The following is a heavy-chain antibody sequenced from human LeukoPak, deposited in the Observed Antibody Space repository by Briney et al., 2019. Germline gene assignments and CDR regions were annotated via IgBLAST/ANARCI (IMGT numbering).Heavy chain of an antibody. D-gene: IGHD3-10*01. CDR1: GFTFSSYA. CDR3: ARDSRGVIIYWAFDI. V-gene: IGHV3-23*01. Sequence: GGSLRLSCAASGFTFSSYAMSWVRQAPGKGLEWVSAISGSGGSTYYADSVKGRFTISRDNSKNTLYLQMNSLKPEDTAVYYCARDSRGVIIYWAFDIWGQGTMVTVSS. CDR2: ISGSGGST. J-gene: IGHJ3*02.